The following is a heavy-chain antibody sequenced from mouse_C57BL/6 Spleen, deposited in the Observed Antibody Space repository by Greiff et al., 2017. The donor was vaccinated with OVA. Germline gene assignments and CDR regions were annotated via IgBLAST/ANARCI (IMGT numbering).Heavy chain of an antibody. V-gene: IGHV5-4*01. J-gene: IGHJ2*01. CDR3: ARGPSTVVGGKNYFDY. Sequence: EVQVVESGGGLVKPGGSLKLSCAASGFTFSSYAMSWVRQTPEKRLEWVATISDGGSYTYYPDNVKGRFTISRDNAKNNLYLQMSHLKSEDTAMYYCARGPSTVVGGKNYFDYWGQGTTLTVSS. CDR1: GFTFSSYA. CDR2: ISDGGSYT. D-gene: IGHD1-1*01.